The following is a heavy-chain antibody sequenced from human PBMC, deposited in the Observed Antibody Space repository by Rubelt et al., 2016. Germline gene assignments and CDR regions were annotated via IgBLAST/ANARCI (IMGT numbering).Heavy chain of an antibody. CDR3: ARGGRYYGSGSYQRHNWFDP. Sequence: QVQLQQWGAGLLKPSETLSLTCAVYGGSFSGYYWSWIRQPPGKGLEWIGEIKHSGSTNYNTSLKSRVTISVDTSKNQFSLKLSSVTAADTAVYYCARGGRYYGSGSYQRHNWFDPWGQGTLVTVSS. D-gene: IGHD3-10*01. V-gene: IGHV4-34*01. CDR2: IKHSGST. CDR1: GGSFSGYY. J-gene: IGHJ5*02.